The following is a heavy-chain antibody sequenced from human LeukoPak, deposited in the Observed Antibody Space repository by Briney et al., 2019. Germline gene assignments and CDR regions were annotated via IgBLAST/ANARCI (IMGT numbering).Heavy chain of an antibody. CDR3: ASEVGYSSSWYKIRGYYFDY. V-gene: IGHV1-69*06. J-gene: IGHJ4*02. CDR2: IIPIFGTA. Sequence: GASVKVSCKASGYTFTSYGISWVRQAPGQGLEWMGGIIPIFGTANYAQKFQGRVTITADKSTSTAYMELSSLRSEDTAVYYCASEVGYSSSWYKIRGYYFDYWGQGTLVTVSS. CDR1: GYTFTSYG. D-gene: IGHD6-13*01.